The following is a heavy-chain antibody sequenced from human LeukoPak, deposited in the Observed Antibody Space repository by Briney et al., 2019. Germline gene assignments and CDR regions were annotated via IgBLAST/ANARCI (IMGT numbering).Heavy chain of an antibody. V-gene: IGHV3-21*01. CDR3: ARDCGGDCYSHYFDY. CDR2: ISSGSSYI. Sequence: GGSLRLSCAASGFTFSSYSMNWVRQAPGEGLEWVSSISSGSSYIYYADSLKGRFTISRDNAKNSLYLQMNSLRADDTAVYYCARDCGGDCYSHYFDYWGQGTLVTVSS. J-gene: IGHJ4*02. CDR1: GFTFSSYS. D-gene: IGHD2-21*02.